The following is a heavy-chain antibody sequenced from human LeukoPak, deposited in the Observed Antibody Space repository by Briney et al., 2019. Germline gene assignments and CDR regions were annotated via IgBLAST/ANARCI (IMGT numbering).Heavy chain of an antibody. CDR1: GGSISSYY. CDR3: ASGYSRRWYYFDY. Sequence: SETLSLTCTVSGGSISSYYWSWIRQPPGEGLEWTGYIYYSGSTNYNPSLKSRVTISVDTSKNQFSLKLSSVTAADTAVYYCASGYSRRWYYFDYWGQGTLVTVSS. J-gene: IGHJ4*02. CDR2: IYYSGST. D-gene: IGHD6-13*01. V-gene: IGHV4-59*08.